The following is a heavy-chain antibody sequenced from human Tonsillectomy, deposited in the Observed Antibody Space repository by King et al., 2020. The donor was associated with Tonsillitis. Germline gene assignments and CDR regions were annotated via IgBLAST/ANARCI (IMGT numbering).Heavy chain of an antibody. CDR2: IRSKAKSYAT. Sequence: VQLVESGGGLVQPGGSLKVSCAASEFTFSGSAMHWVRQASGKGLEWVGRIRSKAKSYATAYAGSVKGRFTISSDDSKKTAYLQMNSLKTQDTAIYYCTRGYQLSACDQWGRGTLVTVFS. D-gene: IGHD2-2*01. CDR1: EFTFSGSA. V-gene: IGHV3-73*02. CDR3: TRGYQLSACDQ. J-gene: IGHJ4*02.